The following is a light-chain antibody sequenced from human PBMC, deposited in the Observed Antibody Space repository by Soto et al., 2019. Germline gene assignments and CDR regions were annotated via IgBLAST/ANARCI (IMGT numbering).Light chain of an antibody. CDR2: GAS. Sequence: EKVMTQSPATLPVSPGERATLSCRASQSVSSNLAWYQQKPGQAPRLLIYGASTRATGIPARFSGSGSGTEFPLTISSLQSEDFAVYYCQQYNNWPPYTFGQGTKLEIK. J-gene: IGKJ2*01. CDR3: QQYNNWPPYT. CDR1: QSVSSN. V-gene: IGKV3-15*01.